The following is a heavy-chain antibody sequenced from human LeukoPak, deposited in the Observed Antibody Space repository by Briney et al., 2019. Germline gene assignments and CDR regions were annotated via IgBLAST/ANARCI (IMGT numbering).Heavy chain of an antibody. CDR2: ISYEGSNK. CDR1: GLTLSSYG. V-gene: IGHV3-30*18. CDR3: AKDLYGSGWSGVDY. J-gene: IGHJ4*02. D-gene: IGHD6-19*01. Sequence: GRSLRLSCVASGLTLSSYGIHWVRQAPGKGMEWVAAISYEGSNKYYADFVTGRFTISRDNSKNTLYLQMNSLRAEDTAVYYCAKDLYGSGWSGVDYWGQGTLVTVSS.